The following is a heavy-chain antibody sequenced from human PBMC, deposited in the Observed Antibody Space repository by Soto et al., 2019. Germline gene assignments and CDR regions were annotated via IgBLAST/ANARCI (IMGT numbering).Heavy chain of an antibody. D-gene: IGHD4-4*01. V-gene: IGHV1-58*01. CDR2: IVVGTGNT. CDR3: ARDRAYSNPTSGYYYYGMDV. Sequence: ASLKVSCKASGFTFSISALQWVRQARGQRLEWIGWIVVGTGNTNYAQKFQERVTITRDMSTSTAYMELNSLRSDDTAVYYCARDRAYSNPTSGYYYYGMDVWGQGTTVTVSS. CDR1: GFTFSISA. J-gene: IGHJ6*02.